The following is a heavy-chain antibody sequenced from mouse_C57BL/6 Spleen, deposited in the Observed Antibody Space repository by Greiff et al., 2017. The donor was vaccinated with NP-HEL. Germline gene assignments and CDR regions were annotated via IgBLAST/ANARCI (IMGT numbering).Heavy chain of an antibody. Sequence: EVHLVESGGGLVKPGGSLKLSCAASGFTLSDYGMHWVRQAPEKGLEWVAYISSGSSTIYYADTVKGRFTISRDNAKNTLFLQMTSLRSEDTAMYYCARDSYYFDYWGQGTTLTVSS. CDR3: ARDSYYFDY. V-gene: IGHV5-17*01. CDR1: GFTLSDYG. CDR2: ISSGSSTI. J-gene: IGHJ2*01.